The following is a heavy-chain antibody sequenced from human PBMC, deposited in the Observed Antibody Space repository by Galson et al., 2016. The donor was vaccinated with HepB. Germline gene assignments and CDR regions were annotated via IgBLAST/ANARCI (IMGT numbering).Heavy chain of an antibody. V-gene: IGHV3-15*01. CDR1: GFKFSDAW. D-gene: IGHD3-3*01. Sequence: SLRLSCAASGFKFSDAWMSWVRQAPGKGLEWVGRSKGKTDGGTVDYAAPVKGRFSVSRDESRNTLYLQMNSLKREDSAVYYCTTSGIVDFWSGDDYWGQGALVTVSS. J-gene: IGHJ4*02. CDR3: TTSGIVDFWSGDDY. CDR2: SKGKTDGGTV.